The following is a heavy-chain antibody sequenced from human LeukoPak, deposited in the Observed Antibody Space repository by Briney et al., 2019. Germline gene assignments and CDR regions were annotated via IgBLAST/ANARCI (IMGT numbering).Heavy chain of an antibody. CDR1: GGSISSGDYY. D-gene: IGHD3-22*01. Sequence: TLSLTCTVSGGSISSGDYYWSWIRQPPGKGLEWIGYIYYSGSTYYNPSLKSRVTISVDTSKNQFSLKLSSVTAADTSVYYCARDRPFTYYYDSSGYSDAFDIWGQGTMVTVSS. CDR3: ARDRPFTYYYDSSGYSDAFDI. J-gene: IGHJ3*02. V-gene: IGHV4-30-4*08. CDR2: IYYSGST.